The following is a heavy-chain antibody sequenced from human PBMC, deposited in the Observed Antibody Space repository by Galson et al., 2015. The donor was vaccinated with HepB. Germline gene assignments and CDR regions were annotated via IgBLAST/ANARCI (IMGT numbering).Heavy chain of an antibody. CDR2: ISAYNGNT. J-gene: IGHJ4*02. D-gene: IGHD6-13*01. V-gene: IGHV1-18*01. CDR1: GYTFTSYG. CDR3: ARASSGYSSSWYYY. Sequence: SVKVSCKASGYTFTSYGISWVRQAPGQGLEWTGWISAYNGNTNYAQKLQGRVTMTTDTSTSTAYMELRSLRSDDTAVYYCARASSGYSSSWYYYWGQGTLVTVSS.